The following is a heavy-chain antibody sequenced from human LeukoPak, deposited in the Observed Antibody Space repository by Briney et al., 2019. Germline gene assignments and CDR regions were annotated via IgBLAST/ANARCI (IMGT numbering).Heavy chain of an antibody. J-gene: IGHJ4*02. V-gene: IGHV3-30*04. CDR2: ISYDGSNK. CDR3: ARDESYYDILTGVGY. CDR1: GFTFSSYA. D-gene: IGHD3-9*01. Sequence: GRSLRLSCAASGFTFSSYAMHWVRQAPGKGPEWVAVISYDGSNKYYADSVKGRFTISRDNSKNTLYLQMNSLRAEDTAVYYCARDESYYDILTGVGYWGQGTLVTVSS.